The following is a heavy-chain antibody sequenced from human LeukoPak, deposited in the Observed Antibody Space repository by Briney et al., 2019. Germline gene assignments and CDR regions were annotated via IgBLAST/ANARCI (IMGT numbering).Heavy chain of an antibody. V-gene: IGHV4-59*01. J-gene: IGHJ5*02. Sequence: SETLSLTCTVSGGSISSYYWSWIRQPPGKGLEGIGYIYYSGSTNYNPSLKSRVTISVDTSKNQFSLKLSSVTAADTAVYYCARGIQLWYPSWFDPWGQGTLVTVSS. CDR3: ARGIQLWYPSWFDP. CDR2: IYYSGST. CDR1: GGSISSYY. D-gene: IGHD5-18*01.